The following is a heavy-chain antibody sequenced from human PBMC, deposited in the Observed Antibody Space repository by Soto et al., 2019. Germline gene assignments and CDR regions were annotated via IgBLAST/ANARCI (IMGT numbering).Heavy chain of an antibody. D-gene: IGHD6-13*01. CDR2: IIPILGIA. CDR3: ARVLPLKYSAADAFDI. CDR1: GGTFSSYT. J-gene: IGHJ3*02. Sequence: SVKVSCKASGGTFSSYTISWVRQAPGQGLEWMGRIIPILGIANYAQKFQGRVTITADKSTSTAYMELSSLRSEDTAVYYCARVLPLKYSAADAFDIWGQGTMVTVS. V-gene: IGHV1-69*02.